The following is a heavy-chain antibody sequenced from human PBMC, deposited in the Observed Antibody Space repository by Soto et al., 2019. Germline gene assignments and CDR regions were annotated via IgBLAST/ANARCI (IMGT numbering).Heavy chain of an antibody. CDR1: GFTFDDYA. J-gene: IGHJ3*02. V-gene: IGHV3-9*01. Sequence: GGSLRLSCAASGFTFDDYAMHWVRQAPGKGLEWVSSISWNSGSLGYADSVKGRFTISRDNAKNTLFLQMNSLRAEDTALYYCAKDTGRYFDWVGAFDIWGQGTMVTVSS. CDR2: ISWNSGSL. CDR3: AKDTGRYFDWVGAFDI. D-gene: IGHD3-9*01.